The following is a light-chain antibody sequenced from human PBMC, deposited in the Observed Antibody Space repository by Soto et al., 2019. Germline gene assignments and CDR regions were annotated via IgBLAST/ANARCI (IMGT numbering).Light chain of an antibody. CDR3: QQYKSYS. V-gene: IGKV1-5*01. CDR2: DAS. Sequence: IQLTQSPPTLSSSVGDRGTITCRASQRISRWLAWYQQKPGKAPKRLIYDASSLESGVPSRFRGSGSGTEFTLTIRHLQADDFATYYCQQYKSYSFGQGTKVDIK. CDR1: QRISRW. J-gene: IGKJ1*01.